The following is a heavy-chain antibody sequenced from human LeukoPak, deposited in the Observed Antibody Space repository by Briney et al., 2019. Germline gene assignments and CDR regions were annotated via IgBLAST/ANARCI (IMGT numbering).Heavy chain of an antibody. CDR1: GFTFSGYF. V-gene: IGHV3-30-3*01. Sequence: PGGSLRLSCAASGFTFSGYFMHWVRQAQGKGLEWVAIISSDGNTKYYADSVKGRFTISRGNSKNTLYLQMNSLRAEDTAVYYCARDSQYAMDVWGQGTTVTVSS. CDR3: ARDSQYAMDV. J-gene: IGHJ6*02. CDR2: ISSDGNTK.